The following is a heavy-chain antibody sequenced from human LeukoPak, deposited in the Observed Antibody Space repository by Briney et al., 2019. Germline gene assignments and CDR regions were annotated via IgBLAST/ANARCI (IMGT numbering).Heavy chain of an antibody. CDR1: GGSFSSSSYY. Sequence: SETLSLTCTVSGGSFSSSSYYWGWIRQPPGKGLQWIGSIYYSGSTYYNPSLKSRVTISVDTAQNHFSLKLRSVTAADTAIYFCVRHDRIAVIGFAFDVWVRGTMVTVSS. J-gene: IGHJ3*01. CDR3: VRHDRIAVIGFAFDV. D-gene: IGHD6-19*01. V-gene: IGHV4-39*01. CDR2: IYYSGST.